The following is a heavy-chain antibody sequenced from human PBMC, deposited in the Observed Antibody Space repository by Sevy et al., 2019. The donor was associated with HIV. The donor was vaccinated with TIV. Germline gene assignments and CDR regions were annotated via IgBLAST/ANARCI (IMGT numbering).Heavy chain of an antibody. CDR3: ARGLRFLEWFSDAFDI. CDR2: IYHSGST. CDR1: GYSISSGYY. D-gene: IGHD3-3*01. Sequence: SETPLTCAVSGYSISSGYYWGWIRQPPGKGLEWIGSIYHSGSTYYNPSLKSRVTISVDTSKNQFSLKLSSVTAADTAVYYCARGLRFLEWFSDAFDIWGQGTMVTVSS. J-gene: IGHJ3*02. V-gene: IGHV4-38-2*01.